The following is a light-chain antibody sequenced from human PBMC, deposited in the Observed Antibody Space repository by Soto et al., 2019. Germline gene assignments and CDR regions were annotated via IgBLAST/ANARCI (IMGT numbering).Light chain of an antibody. CDR2: DES. CDR1: NIGSKR. CDR3: QVWDSSSDHPL. V-gene: IGLV3-21*02. Sequence: SYELTQPPSVSVAPGQTARITCGGNNIGSKRVHWYQQKPGQAPVLGVYDESDRPSGIPERFSGSNSGNTATLTISRVEAGDEADYYCQVWDSSSDHPLFGGGTKVTVL. J-gene: IGLJ2*01.